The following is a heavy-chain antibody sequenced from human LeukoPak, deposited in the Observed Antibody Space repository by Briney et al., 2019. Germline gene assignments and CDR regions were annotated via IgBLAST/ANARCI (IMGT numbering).Heavy chain of an antibody. Sequence: ASVKVSCKASGGAFSSYAISWVRQAPGQGLEWMGGVIPISGTANYAQRFQGRVTITADESTSTAYMQLSSLRSDDTAVYYCARTGHSYGGRDFDYWGQGTLVTVSS. J-gene: IGHJ4*02. CDR3: ARTGHSYGGRDFDY. D-gene: IGHD5-18*01. CDR2: VIPISGTA. CDR1: GGAFSSYA. V-gene: IGHV1-69*13.